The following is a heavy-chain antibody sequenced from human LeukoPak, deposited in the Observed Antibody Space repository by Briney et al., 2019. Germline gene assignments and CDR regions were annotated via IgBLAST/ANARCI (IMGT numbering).Heavy chain of an antibody. CDR3: AKDTIFGVVTYYFDY. V-gene: IGHV3-30*02. J-gene: IGHJ4*02. Sequence: GGSLRPSCAASGFTFSSYSMNWVRQAPGKGLEWVAFIRYDGSNKYYADSVKGRFTISRDNSKNTLYLQMNSLRAEDTAVYYCAKDTIFGVVTYYFDYWGQGTLVTVSS. CDR1: GFTFSSYS. D-gene: IGHD3-3*01. CDR2: IRYDGSNK.